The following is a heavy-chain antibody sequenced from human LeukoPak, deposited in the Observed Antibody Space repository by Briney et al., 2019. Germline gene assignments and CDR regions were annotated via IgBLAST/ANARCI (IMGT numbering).Heavy chain of an antibody. CDR1: GFTFSIYS. Sequence: GGSLRLSCVASGFTFSIYSMNWVRQAPGKGLEWVSSISSSSSYIYYADSVKGRFTISRDSGKNSLYLQMNSLRAEDTAVYYCARDPDSSGWYDYWGQGTLVTVSS. D-gene: IGHD6-19*01. CDR3: ARDPDSSGWYDY. V-gene: IGHV3-21*01. J-gene: IGHJ4*02. CDR2: ISSSSSYI.